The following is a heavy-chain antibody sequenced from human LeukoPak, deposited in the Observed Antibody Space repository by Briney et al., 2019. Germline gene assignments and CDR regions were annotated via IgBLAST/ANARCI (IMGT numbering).Heavy chain of an antibody. J-gene: IGHJ6*03. CDR1: GFTFSSYA. Sequence: GGSLRLSCAASGFTFSSYAMSWVRQAPGKGLEWVSAISGSGGSTYYADSVKGRFTIPRDNSKDTLYLQMNSLRAEDTAVYYCAKGPHGIVVVPAAITSYYMDVWGKGTTVTVSS. CDR3: AKGPHGIVVVPAAITSYYMDV. D-gene: IGHD2-2*01. V-gene: IGHV3-23*01. CDR2: ISGSGGST.